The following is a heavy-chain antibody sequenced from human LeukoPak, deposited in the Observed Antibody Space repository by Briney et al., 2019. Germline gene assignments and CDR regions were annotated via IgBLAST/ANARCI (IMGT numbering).Heavy chain of an antibody. CDR3: AREDGGKADI. V-gene: IGHV3-11*04. J-gene: IGHJ3*02. CDR1: GFIFSDYY. CDR2: ISSSNNTI. Sequence: GGSLRLSCAASGFIFSDYYMTWIRQAPGKGLEWVSYISSSNNTIDYADSVKGRFSISRDNAKNSLYLQMKSLRDEDTTVYYCAREDGGKADIWGQGTMVTVSS. D-gene: IGHD4-23*01.